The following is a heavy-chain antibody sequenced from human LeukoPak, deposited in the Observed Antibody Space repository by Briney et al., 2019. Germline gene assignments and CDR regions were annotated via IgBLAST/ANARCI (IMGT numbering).Heavy chain of an antibody. Sequence: PGASLRLSCAASGFTFSSYAMSWVRQAPGKGLEWVSAISGSGGSTYYADSVKGRFTISRDNSKNTLYLQMNSLRAEDTAVYYCAKDQSHTYCSSTSCYMEEAFDIWGQGTMVTVSS. J-gene: IGHJ3*02. CDR3: AKDQSHTYCSSTSCYMEEAFDI. CDR2: ISGSGGST. CDR1: GFTFSSYA. D-gene: IGHD2-2*02. V-gene: IGHV3-23*01.